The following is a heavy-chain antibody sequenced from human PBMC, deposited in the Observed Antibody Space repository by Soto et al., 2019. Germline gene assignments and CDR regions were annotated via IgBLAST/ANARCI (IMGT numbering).Heavy chain of an antibody. J-gene: IGHJ4*02. D-gene: IGHD2-8*01. CDR3: VLVGDGVKVDY. Sequence: PWGSLRLSCAASGFIFSDDYMDWVRQAPGKGLDWIGRSESKANNYITEYAASVKIRFTTSRDESKKSMYLQMNSLKPEDTAVYYGVLVGDGVKVDYWGQGTLVTVSS. CDR2: SESKANNYIT. CDR1: GFIFSDDY. V-gene: IGHV3-72*01.